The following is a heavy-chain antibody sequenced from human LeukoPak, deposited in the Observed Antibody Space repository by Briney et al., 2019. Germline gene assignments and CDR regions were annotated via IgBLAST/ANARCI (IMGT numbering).Heavy chain of an antibody. J-gene: IGHJ4*02. Sequence: GGSLRLSCAASGFTFSSYAMSWVRQAPGKGLEWVSAISGSGGSTYYADSVKGRFTISRDNSKNTLYLQMNSLRAEDTAVYYCARRPSKYYDILTGYYRSEFDYWGQGTLVTVSS. CDR3: ARRPSKYYDILTGYYRSEFDY. CDR2: ISGSGGST. CDR1: GFTFSSYA. V-gene: IGHV3-23*01. D-gene: IGHD3-9*01.